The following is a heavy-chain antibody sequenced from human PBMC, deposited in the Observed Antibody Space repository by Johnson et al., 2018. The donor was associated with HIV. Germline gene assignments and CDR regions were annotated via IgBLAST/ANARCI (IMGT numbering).Heavy chain of an antibody. V-gene: IGHV3-30-3*01. D-gene: IGHD3-10*01. CDR3: ARDVHYYGRDDAFDF. CDR1: GFTFKSYS. CDR2: ISYDGSNK. Sequence: VQLVESGGGVVQPGRSLRLSCAASGFTFKSYSMHWVRQAPGKGLEWMAVISYDGSNKYYADSLKGRFSISRDNSKNTLYLQMNSLRAEDTAVYYCARDVHYYGRDDAFDFWGQGTMVTVSS. J-gene: IGHJ3*01.